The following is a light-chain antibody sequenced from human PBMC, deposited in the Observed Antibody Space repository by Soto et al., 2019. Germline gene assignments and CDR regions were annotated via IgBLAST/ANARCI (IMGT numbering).Light chain of an antibody. CDR1: TSNIGAGFD. CDR3: QSYDSSLSAYV. Sequence: QALLTQPPYVSGAPGQRFTISCTGSTSNIGAGFDLHWYQHLPGTAPKLLIYRNTNRPSGVPDRFSGSKYGTSASLAITGLQAEDEADYYCQSYDSSLSAYVFGTGTKVTVL. V-gene: IGLV1-40*01. CDR2: RNT. J-gene: IGLJ1*01.